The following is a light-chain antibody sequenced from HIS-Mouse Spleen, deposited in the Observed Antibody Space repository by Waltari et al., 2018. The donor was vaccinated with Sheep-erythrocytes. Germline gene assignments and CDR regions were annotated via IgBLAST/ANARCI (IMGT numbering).Light chain of an antibody. V-gene: IGLV3-19*01. CDR3: NSRDSRGNHLV. CDR2: GKN. J-gene: IGLJ2*01. CDR1: SLRSYY. Sequence: SSELTQDPAVSVALGQTVRITCQGDSLRSYYASWYQQKPGQAPVLVIYGKNNRPSGIPYRFSGSSSGNTASLTITGAQAEDEADYYCNSRDSRGNHLVFGGGTKLTVL.